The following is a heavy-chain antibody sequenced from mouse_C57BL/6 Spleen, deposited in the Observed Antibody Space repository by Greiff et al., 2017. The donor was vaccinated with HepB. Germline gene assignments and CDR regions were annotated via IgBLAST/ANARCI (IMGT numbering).Heavy chain of an antibody. Sequence: VQLQQPGAELVMPGASVKLSCKASGYTFTSYWMHWVKQRPGQGLEWIGEIDPSDSYTNYNQKFKGKSTLTVDKSSSTAYMQPSSLTSEDSAVYYCARRYYGSSYDWYFDVWGTGTTVTVSS. CDR3: ARRYYGSSYDWYFDV. CDR2: IDPSDSYT. J-gene: IGHJ1*03. D-gene: IGHD1-1*01. V-gene: IGHV1-69*01. CDR1: GYTFTSYW.